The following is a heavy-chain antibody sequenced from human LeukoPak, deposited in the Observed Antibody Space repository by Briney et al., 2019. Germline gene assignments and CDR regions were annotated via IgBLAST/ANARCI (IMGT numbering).Heavy chain of an antibody. CDR3: AYSTVTKGGFSPFDY. CDR2: ISGSGGST. J-gene: IGHJ4*02. Sequence: GGSLRLSCAASGFTFSSYWMSWVRQAPGKGLEWVSAISGSGGSTYYADSVKGRFTISRDNSKNTLYLQMNRLRAEDTAVYYCAYSTVTKGGFSPFDYWGQGTLVTVSS. V-gene: IGHV3-23*01. D-gene: IGHD4-17*01. CDR1: GFTFSSYW.